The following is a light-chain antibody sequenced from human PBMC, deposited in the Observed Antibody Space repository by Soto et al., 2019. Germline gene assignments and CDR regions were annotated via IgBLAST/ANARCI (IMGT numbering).Light chain of an antibody. CDR3: CSYAGSLWV. CDR2: EVS. CDR1: SSDVGSYNL. Sequence: QSALTQPASVSGSPGQSITISCTGTSSDVGSYNLVSWYQQHPGKAPKLMIYEVSKRPSGVSNRFSGSKSGNTASLTISGLQAEDEADYYCCSYAGSLWVFGGGTKLPVL. V-gene: IGLV2-23*02. J-gene: IGLJ3*02.